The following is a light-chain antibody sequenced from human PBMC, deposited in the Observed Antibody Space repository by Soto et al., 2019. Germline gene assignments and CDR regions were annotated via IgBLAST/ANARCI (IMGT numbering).Light chain of an antibody. V-gene: IGLV2-14*01. CDR3: TSYTTSSTYL. CDR1: SSDVGNYIY. Sequence: QSLLTQPASVSGSPGQSITISCTGTSSDVGNYIYVFWFQQHPGKAPKLIISEVSNRPSGGSSRCSGSKSGNTASLTISGPQAEEEAHYYCTSYTTSSTYLFGTGTKGTAL. CDR2: EVS. J-gene: IGLJ1*01.